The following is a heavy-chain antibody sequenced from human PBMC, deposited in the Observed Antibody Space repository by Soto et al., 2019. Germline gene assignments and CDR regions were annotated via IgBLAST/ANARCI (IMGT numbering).Heavy chain of an antibody. V-gene: IGHV4-31*03. D-gene: IGHD3-22*01. J-gene: IGHJ4*02. Sequence: SETLSLTCTVSGGSISSGGYYWSWIRQHPGKGLEWIGYIYYSGSTYYNPSLKSRVTISVDTSKNQFSLKLCSVTAADTAVYYCARAQGRYYDSSGPMGWYYFDYWGQGTLVTVSS. CDR2: IYYSGST. CDR3: ARAQGRYYDSSGPMGWYYFDY. CDR1: GGSISSGGYY.